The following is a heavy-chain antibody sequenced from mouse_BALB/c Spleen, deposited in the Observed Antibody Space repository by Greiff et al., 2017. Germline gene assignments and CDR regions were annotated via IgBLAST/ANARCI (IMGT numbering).Heavy chain of an antibody. Sequence: QVQLKQPGAELAKPGASVKMSCKASGYTFTSYWMHWVKQRPGQGLEWIGYINPSTGYTEYNQKFKDKATLTADKSSSTAYMQLSSLTSEDSAVYYCAKSPWFADWGQGTLVTVSA. CDR3: AKSPWFAD. CDR2: INPSTGYT. J-gene: IGHJ3*01. V-gene: IGHV1-7*01. CDR1: GYTFTSYW.